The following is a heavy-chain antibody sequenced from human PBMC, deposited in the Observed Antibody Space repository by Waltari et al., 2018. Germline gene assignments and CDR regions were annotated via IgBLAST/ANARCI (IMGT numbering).Heavy chain of an antibody. CDR3: ARLKQLVYYFDS. D-gene: IGHD1-1*01. CDR1: VFSVTSNY. Sequence: EVQLVESGGGLIQPGGSLSLSCAVSVFSVTSNYLTWLRQAPGKGLEWVAVLYSGGGTYYTDSVKGRFTISRDNSNNTLDLQMTGLRADDTAVYFCARLKQLVYYFDSWGQGTQVTVSS. CDR2: LYSGGGT. V-gene: IGHV3-53*01. J-gene: IGHJ4*02.